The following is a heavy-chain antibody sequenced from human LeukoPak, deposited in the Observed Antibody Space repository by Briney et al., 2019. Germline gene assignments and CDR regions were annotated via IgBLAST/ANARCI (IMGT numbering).Heavy chain of an antibody. D-gene: IGHD2-21*02. CDR2: INSDGSST. CDR1: GFTFSSYW. V-gene: IGHV3-74*01. CDR3: ARVGDPGAFDI. Sequence: TGGSLRLSCAASGFTFSSYWMHWVRQAPGKGLVWVSRINSDGSSTSYADSVKGRFTISRDNSKNTLYLQMNSLRAEDTAVYYCARVGDPGAFDIWGQGTMVTVSS. J-gene: IGHJ3*02.